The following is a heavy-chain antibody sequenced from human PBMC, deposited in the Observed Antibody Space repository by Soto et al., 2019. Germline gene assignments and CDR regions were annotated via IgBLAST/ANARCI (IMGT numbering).Heavy chain of an antibody. CDR3: AKTRSDSFTAAINY. J-gene: IGHJ4*02. V-gene: IGHV3-23*01. D-gene: IGHD2-2*01. CDR2: ISGRGGNS. CDR1: GFIFSSFA. Sequence: EVQLLESGGGLVQPGGSLRLSCAASGFIFSSFAMSWVRQAPGKGLEWVSSISGRGGNSYYSDSLRGRFTISRDNSKNTLLLQMNSLGAEDTAAYYCAKTRSDSFTAAINYWGQGTLVTVSS.